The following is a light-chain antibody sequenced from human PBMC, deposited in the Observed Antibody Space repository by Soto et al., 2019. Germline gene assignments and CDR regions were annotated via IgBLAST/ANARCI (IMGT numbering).Light chain of an antibody. CDR3: QQYGSSPPT. J-gene: IGKJ1*01. Sequence: IVLTPSPGTLSLSPGERTTLSCRASRSLSRYLAWYQQKPGQGPRLLIYGASSRATGTPDRFSGSGSGTDFTLTISRLEPEDFALYYCQQYGSSPPTFGQGTKVDIK. V-gene: IGKV3-20*01. CDR1: RSLSRY. CDR2: GAS.